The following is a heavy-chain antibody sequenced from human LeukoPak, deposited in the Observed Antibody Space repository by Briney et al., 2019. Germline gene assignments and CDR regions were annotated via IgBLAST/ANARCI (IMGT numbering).Heavy chain of an antibody. J-gene: IGHJ4*02. CDR2: INHSGST. CDR1: GGSFSGYY. CDR3: ASRSLEGYCSGGSCYNGFDY. V-gene: IGHV4-34*01. D-gene: IGHD2-15*01. Sequence: PSETLSLTCAVYGGSFSGYYWSWIRQPPGKGLEWIGEINHSGSTNYNPSLKSRVTISVDTSKNQFSLKLSSVTAADTAVYYCASRSLEGYCSGGSCYNGFDYWGQGTLVTVSS.